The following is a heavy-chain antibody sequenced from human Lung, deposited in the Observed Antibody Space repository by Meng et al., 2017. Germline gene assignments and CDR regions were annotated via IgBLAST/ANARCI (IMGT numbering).Heavy chain of an antibody. V-gene: IGHV3-23*01. Sequence: EVQLLEPGGGLVQPGGSLRPSCAASGVTFSNYAMSWVRQAPEKGLEWVSATAATDGGTYHAASVRGRFTIYRDNSKNTLSLQMNSLRADDTAIYYCARGTRVSCTGVICYPFDFWGQGTLVTVSS. CDR3: ARGTRVSCTGVICYPFDF. J-gene: IGHJ4*02. D-gene: IGHD2-8*02. CDR2: TAATDGGT. CDR1: GVTFSNYA.